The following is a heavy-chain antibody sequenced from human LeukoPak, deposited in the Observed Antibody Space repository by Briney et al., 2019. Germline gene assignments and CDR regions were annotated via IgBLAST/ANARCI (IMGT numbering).Heavy chain of an antibody. CDR3: GTHAGRTGSDD. V-gene: IGHV3-11*01. CDR1: GFIFSGYY. CDR2: ISGSGNDI. D-gene: IGHD3/OR15-3a*01. Sequence: GGSLRLSCATSGFIFSGYYMSWIRQAPGKGLEWVSYISGSGNDISYADSVKGRFTISRDNAKGSLYLQMNSLRAADTAVYYCGTHAGRTGSDDWGEGTLVTVSS. J-gene: IGHJ4*02.